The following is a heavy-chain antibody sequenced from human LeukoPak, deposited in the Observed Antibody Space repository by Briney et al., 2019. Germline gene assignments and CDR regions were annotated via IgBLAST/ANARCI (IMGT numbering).Heavy chain of an antibody. CDR2: IIPILGIA. V-gene: IGHV1-69*04. J-gene: IGHJ5*02. Sequence: ASVKVSCKASGGTFSSYAISWVRQAPGQGLEWMGRIIPILGIANYAQKFQGRGTITADKSTSTAYMELSSLRSEDTAVYYCASLGTSGSYYTSEFDPWGQGTLVTVSS. D-gene: IGHD3-10*01. CDR3: ASLGTSGSYYTSEFDP. CDR1: GGTFSSYA.